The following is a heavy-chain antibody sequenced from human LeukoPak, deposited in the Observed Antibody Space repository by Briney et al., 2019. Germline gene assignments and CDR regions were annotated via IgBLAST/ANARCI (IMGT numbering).Heavy chain of an antibody. CDR2: IYSGGST. V-gene: IGHV3-66*01. D-gene: IGHD6-13*01. CDR3: ATEGRSTTPGY. J-gene: IGHJ4*02. Sequence: GGSLRLSGAASGFTVSSNYMSWVGQAQGKGLEWVSVIYSGGSTYYADSVKGRFTISRDNSKNTLYLQMNSLRAEDTSVYYCATEGRSTTPGYWGQGTLVIVSS. CDR1: GFTVSSNY.